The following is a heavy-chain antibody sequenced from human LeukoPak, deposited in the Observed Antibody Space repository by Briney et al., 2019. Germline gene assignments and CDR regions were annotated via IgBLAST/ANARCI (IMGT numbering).Heavy chain of an antibody. J-gene: IGHJ4*02. D-gene: IGHD6-6*01. Sequence: GGSLRLSCAASGFTFSSYWMSRVRQAPGKGLEWVANIKQDGSEKYYVDSVKGRFTISRDNAKNSLYLQMNSLRAEDTAVYYCARVRGSSYFDYWGQGTLVTVSS. CDR2: IKQDGSEK. CDR1: GFTFSSYW. CDR3: ARVRGSSYFDY. V-gene: IGHV3-7*01.